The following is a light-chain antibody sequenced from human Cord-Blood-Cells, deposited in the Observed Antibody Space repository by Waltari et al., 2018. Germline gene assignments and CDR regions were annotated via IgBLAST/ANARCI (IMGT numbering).Light chain of an antibody. CDR3: CSYAGSSTLV. CDR1: SSDVGSFNL. Sequence: QSALIQPASVSGLPGQSITISCTGTSSDVGSFNLVSWYKQHPGKAPKRMIYEVSKRPSGVSNRFSGSKSGNTASLTISGLQAEDEADYYCCSYAGSSTLVFGGGTKLTVL. J-gene: IGLJ2*01. CDR2: EVS. V-gene: IGLV2-23*02.